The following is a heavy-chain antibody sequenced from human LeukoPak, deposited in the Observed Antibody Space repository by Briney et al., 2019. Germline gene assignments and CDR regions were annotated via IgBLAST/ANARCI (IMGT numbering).Heavy chain of an antibody. D-gene: IGHD5-18*01. CDR2: ISCDGSNK. J-gene: IGHJ4*02. CDR3: AKEGGAYSYGFYYFDY. CDR1: GFTFSSYG. V-gene: IGHV3-30*18. Sequence: GRSLRLSCAASGFTFSSYGMHWVRQAPGKGLEWVAVISCDGSNKYYADSVKGRFTISRDNSKNTLYLQMNSLRAEDTAVYYCAKEGGAYSYGFYYFDYWGQGTLVTVSS.